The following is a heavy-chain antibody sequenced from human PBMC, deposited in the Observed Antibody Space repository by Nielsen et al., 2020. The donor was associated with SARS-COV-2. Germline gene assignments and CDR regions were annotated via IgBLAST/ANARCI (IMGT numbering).Heavy chain of an antibody. CDR3: ARIAAAGIYYYGMDV. Sequence: SGPTPVKPTQTLTLTCTFSGFSPTTSGLCVSWIRQPPGKALEWLARIDLDDDKYYSTSLKTRLTIPKDTSKNQVVLTMTNMDPVDTATYYCARIAAAGIYYYGMDVWGQGATVTVSS. V-gene: IGHV2-70*11. CDR2: IDLDDDK. J-gene: IGHJ6*02. CDR1: GFSPTTSGLC. D-gene: IGHD6-13*01.